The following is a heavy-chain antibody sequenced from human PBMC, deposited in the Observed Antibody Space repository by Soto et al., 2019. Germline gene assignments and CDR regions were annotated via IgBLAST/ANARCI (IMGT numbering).Heavy chain of an antibody. J-gene: IGHJ5*02. Sequence: PSETLSLTCTVSGGSISSYYWNWIRQPPGKGLEWIGYIFYSGNTNYNPSLKSRVTISVDTSKNQFSLKLSSVTAADTAVYSCARDHYDFWSGPRYNCFDPGGQGTLVTV. V-gene: IGHV4-59*01. CDR2: IFYSGNT. CDR3: ARDHYDFWSGPRYNCFDP. CDR1: GGSISSYY. D-gene: IGHD3-3*01.